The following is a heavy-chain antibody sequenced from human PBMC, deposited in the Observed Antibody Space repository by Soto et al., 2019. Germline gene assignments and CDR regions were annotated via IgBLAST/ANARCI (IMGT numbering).Heavy chain of an antibody. D-gene: IGHD1-1*01. V-gene: IGHV3-21*01. CDR3: ARDKIMKPERHRNNWFDP. Sequence: EVQLVESGGGLVKPGGSLRLSCAASGFTFSSYSMNWVRQAPGKGLEWVSSISSSSSYIYYADSVKGRFTISRDNAKNSLYLQMNSLRAEDTAVYYCARDKIMKPERHRNNWFDPWGQGTLVTVSS. CDR2: ISSSSSYI. CDR1: GFTFSSYS. J-gene: IGHJ5*02.